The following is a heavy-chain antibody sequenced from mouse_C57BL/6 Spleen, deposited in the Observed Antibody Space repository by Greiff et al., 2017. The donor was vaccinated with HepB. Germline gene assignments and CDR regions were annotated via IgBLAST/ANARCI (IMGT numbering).Heavy chain of an antibody. V-gene: IGHV1-81*01. CDR3: SREDYGSSTGDY. CDR1: GYTFTSYG. J-gene: IGHJ2*01. CDR2: IYPRSGNT. Sequence: QVQLQQSGAELARPGASVKLSCKASGYTFTSYGISWVKQRTGQGLEWIGEIYPRSGNTYYNEKFKGKATLTADKSSSTAYMELRSLTSEDSAVYFCSREDYGSSTGDYWGQGTTLTVSS. D-gene: IGHD1-1*01.